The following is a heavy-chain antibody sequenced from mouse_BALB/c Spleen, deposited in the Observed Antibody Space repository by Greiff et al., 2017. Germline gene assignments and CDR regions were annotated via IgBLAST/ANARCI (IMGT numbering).Heavy chain of an antibody. CDR1: GYTFTSYV. CDR2: INPYNDGT. Sequence: VHVKQSGPELVKPGASAKMSFKASGYTFTSYVMHWVKQKPGQGLEWIGYINPYNDGTKYNEKFKGKATLTSDKSSSTAYMELSSLTSEDSAVYDCARDYGSSFWGQGTLVTVSA. CDR3: ARDYGSSF. V-gene: IGHV1-14*01. J-gene: IGHJ3*01. D-gene: IGHD1-1*01.